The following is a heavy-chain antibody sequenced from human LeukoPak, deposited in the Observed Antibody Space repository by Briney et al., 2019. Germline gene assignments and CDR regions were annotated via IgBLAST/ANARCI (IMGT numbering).Heavy chain of an antibody. CDR1: RCTFSSYA. CDR3: ARGTWLHLKDYFDY. CDR2: MWYNGSNE. D-gene: IGHD5-24*01. Sequence: PGGSLRLSCVASRCTFSSYAMHWVRQAPGKGLGWVAVMWYNGSNEFYADSVKGRFTISRDNSKNTLYLQMNSLRAEDTAVYYCARGTWLHLKDYFDYWGQGTLVTVSS. V-gene: IGHV3-33*01. J-gene: IGHJ4*02.